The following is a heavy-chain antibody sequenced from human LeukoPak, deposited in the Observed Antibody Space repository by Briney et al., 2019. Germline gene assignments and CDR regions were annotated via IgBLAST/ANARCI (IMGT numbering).Heavy chain of an antibody. Sequence: PSETLSLTCSVSGASISGGTYYWGWIRQPPGKGLEWIGSIYYTGSTYDNPPLKSRVTISVDTSKNQFSLKLSSVTAADTAVYYCARRGGSGRAFDYWGQGTLVTVSS. D-gene: IGHD1-26*01. V-gene: IGHV4-39*01. CDR3: ARRGGSGRAFDY. CDR2: IYYTGST. CDR1: GASISGGTYY. J-gene: IGHJ4*02.